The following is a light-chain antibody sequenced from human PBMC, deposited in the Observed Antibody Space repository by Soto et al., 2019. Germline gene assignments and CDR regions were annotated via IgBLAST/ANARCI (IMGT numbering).Light chain of an antibody. CDR1: RNIKRW. V-gene: IGKV1-5*01. CDR3: EHGDTYWA. CDR2: DAS. Sequence: DIQMTQSPSTLSASLGDRVTITCRASRNIKRWLAWYQHTPGKAPRLLIYDASPLETGGPSRFSGGGSGTEFTLTISSLQPDDNAHYDGEHGDTYWAFGQGT. J-gene: IGKJ1*01.